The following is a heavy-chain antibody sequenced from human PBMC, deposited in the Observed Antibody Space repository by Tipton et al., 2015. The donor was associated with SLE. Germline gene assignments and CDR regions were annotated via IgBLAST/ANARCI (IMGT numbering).Heavy chain of an antibody. CDR3: ARLEDPFGIFGVPKGWFDP. V-gene: IGHV4-59*01. CDR1: GGSISSYY. J-gene: IGHJ5*02. D-gene: IGHD3-3*01. CDR2: IYYSGST. Sequence: TLSLTCTVSGGSISSYYWSWIRQSPGKGLEWIGYIYYSGSTNYNPSLKSRVTISIDTSKNQFSLKLNSVTAADTAVYYCARLEDPFGIFGVPKGWFDPWGQGTLVTVSS.